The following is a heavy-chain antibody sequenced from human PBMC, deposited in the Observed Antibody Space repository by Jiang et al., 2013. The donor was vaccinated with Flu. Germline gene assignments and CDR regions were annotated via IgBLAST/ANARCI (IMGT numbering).Heavy chain of an antibody. CDR2: VNPNSGNT. J-gene: IGHJ4*02. Sequence: RVSCKTSGYTFTNYDINWVRQATGQGLEWMGWVNPNSGNTGYGQKFQGRVTMTKITSVNTVYMELSSLRSEDTAIYYCARSDYGEFDYWGQGTLVTVSS. V-gene: IGHV1-8*01. D-gene: IGHD3-16*01. CDR3: ARSDYGEFDY. CDR1: GYTFTNYD.